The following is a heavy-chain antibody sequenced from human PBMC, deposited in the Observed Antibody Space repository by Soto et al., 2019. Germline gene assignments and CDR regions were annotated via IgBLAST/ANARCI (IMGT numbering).Heavy chain of an antibody. CDR2: IYYTGST. D-gene: IGHD2-15*01. CDR1: GGSISSYN. Sequence: SETLSLTCTVSGGSISSYNWSWIRQPPGKGLEWLGYIYYTGSTTYNSSLKSRVTISVDTSKNLFSLKLSSVTAADTAMYYCATCCSGGSCYYYYSALDVWGQGTTVTVSS. CDR3: ATCCSGGSCYYYYSALDV. V-gene: IGHV4-59*01. J-gene: IGHJ6*02.